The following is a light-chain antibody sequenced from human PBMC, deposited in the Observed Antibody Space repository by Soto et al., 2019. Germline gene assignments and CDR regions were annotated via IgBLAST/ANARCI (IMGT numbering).Light chain of an antibody. V-gene: IGKV3-20*01. CDR2: GAS. CDR3: HQYGISPVT. J-gene: IGKJ2*01. Sequence: EIVLTQSPGTLSLSPGERATLSCRASQSIRSNYLAWYQQKPGQAPSLLICGASTRATGIPDRFSGSGSGTDFTLTITRLEPEDFAVYYCHQYGISPVTFGQGTKLEMK. CDR1: QSIRSNY.